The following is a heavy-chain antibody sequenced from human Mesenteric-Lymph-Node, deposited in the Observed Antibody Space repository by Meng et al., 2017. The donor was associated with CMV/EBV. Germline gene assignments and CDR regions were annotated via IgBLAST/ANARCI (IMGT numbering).Heavy chain of an antibody. D-gene: IGHD2-15*01. J-gene: IGHJ4*02. Sequence: SGYTFTDYSITWVRQAPGQGLEWMAWISTYNGNTNYVPKLQGRVTVTTDTSTSTVYMELRSLRSDDTAVYYCARLAECNGGNCYFDAWGQGTLVTVSS. V-gene: IGHV1-18*04. CDR3: ARLAECNGGNCYFDA. CDR2: ISTYNGNT. CDR1: GYTFTDYS.